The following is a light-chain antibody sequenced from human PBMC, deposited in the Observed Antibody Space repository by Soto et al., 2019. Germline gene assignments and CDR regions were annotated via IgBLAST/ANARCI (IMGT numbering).Light chain of an antibody. CDR1: QTVLYSSNNKNY. CDR3: QQYYSTPLT. Sequence: DIVMTQSPDSLAVSLGERATINCKSSQTVLYSSNNKNYLAWYQQKPGQPPKLLIYWASIRQSGVPDRFSGSGSGTDFTLTISSLQAGDVAVYYCQQYYSTPLTFGGGTKVELK. V-gene: IGKV4-1*01. CDR2: WAS. J-gene: IGKJ4*01.